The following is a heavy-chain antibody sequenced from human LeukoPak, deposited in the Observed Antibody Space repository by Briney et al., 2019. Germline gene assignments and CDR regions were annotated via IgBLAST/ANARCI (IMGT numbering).Heavy chain of an antibody. Sequence: GASVKVSCKASGYTFTGYYMHWVRQATGQGLEWMGWMNPNSGNTGYAQKFQGRVTMTRNTSISTAYMELSSLRSEDTAVYYCARGPAYYDFWSGYYYYYYGMDVWGQGTTVTVSS. V-gene: IGHV1-8*02. CDR2: MNPNSGNT. J-gene: IGHJ6*02. CDR3: ARGPAYYDFWSGYYYYYYGMDV. D-gene: IGHD3-3*01. CDR1: GYTFTGYY.